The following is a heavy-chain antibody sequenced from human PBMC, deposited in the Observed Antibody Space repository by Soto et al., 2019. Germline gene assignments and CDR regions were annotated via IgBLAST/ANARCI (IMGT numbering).Heavy chain of an antibody. V-gene: IGHV3-30-3*01. Sequence: QVQLVESGGGVVQPGRSLRLSCAASGFTFSSYAMHWVRQAPGKGLEWVAVISYDGSNKYYADSVKGRFTISRDNSKSTLYLQMSSLGDEDTAVYYCARDLGDGYDEDYYYCYGMDVWGPGTTVAVSS. CDR2: ISYDGSNK. CDR3: ARDLGDGYDEDYYYCYGMDV. J-gene: IGHJ6*02. CDR1: GFTFSSYA. D-gene: IGHD3-16*01.